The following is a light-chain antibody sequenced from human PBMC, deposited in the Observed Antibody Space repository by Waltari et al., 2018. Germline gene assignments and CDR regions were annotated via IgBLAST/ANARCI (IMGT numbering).Light chain of an antibody. Sequence: DIQMTQSPPTLSASVGDRVTITCRASPSISSWLAWYQQKPGKAPKLLIYNAASLESGVPSRFSSSGSGTEFTLTLSSLQPDDFATYYCQQRSNLWTFGQGTKVEIK. J-gene: IGKJ1*01. CDR3: QQRSNLWT. CDR2: NAA. CDR1: PSISSW. V-gene: IGKV1-5*03.